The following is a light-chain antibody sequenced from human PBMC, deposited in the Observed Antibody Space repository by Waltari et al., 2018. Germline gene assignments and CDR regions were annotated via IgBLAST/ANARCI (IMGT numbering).Light chain of an antibody. V-gene: IGKV3-11*01. CDR1: QSVNYF. J-gene: IGKJ4*01. CDR3: QQRTNWPLT. Sequence: EIVLTQSPATLSLSPGERATLSCRASQSVNYFLAWFQQKPGQAPRLLIYDASNRATGIPARFSGSGSGTDFTLTISSLEPEDFAVHYCQQRTNWPLTFGGGTKVEIK. CDR2: DAS.